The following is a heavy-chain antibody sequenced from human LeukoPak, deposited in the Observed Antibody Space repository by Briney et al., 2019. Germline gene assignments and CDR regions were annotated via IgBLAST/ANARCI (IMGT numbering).Heavy chain of an antibody. V-gene: IGHV3-48*03. CDR3: GKGLGGSFAAGNY. CDR1: GFTFSSYE. D-gene: IGHD1-26*01. CDR2: ISSSGSTI. J-gene: IGHJ4*02. Sequence: GGSLRLSCAASGFTFSSYEMNWVRQAPGKGLEWVSYISSSGSTIYYADSVKGRFTISRDNSKNTLYLQMNSLRAEDTAVYYCGKGLGGSFAAGNYRGQGTPVTVSS.